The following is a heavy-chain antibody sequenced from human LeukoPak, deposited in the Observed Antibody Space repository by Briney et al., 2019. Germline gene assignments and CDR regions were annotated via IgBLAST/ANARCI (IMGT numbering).Heavy chain of an antibody. CDR1: GGSISSYY. CDR2: IYDSGST. CDR3: ARVRYAYCGGDCYQYFFDN. Sequence: SETLSLTCTVSGGSISSYYWSWIRQPPGKGLEWIGYIYDSGSTNYNPSLKSRVTISVDTPKNQFSLKLSSVTAADTAVYYCARVRYAYCGGDCYQYFFDNWGQGMLVTVSS. V-gene: IGHV4-59*01. D-gene: IGHD2-21*02. J-gene: IGHJ4*02.